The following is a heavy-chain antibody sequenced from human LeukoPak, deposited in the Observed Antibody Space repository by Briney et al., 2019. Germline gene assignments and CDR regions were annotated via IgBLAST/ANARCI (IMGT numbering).Heavy chain of an antibody. J-gene: IGHJ4*02. CDR1: DGSISSSSYY. CDR3: ARDRDGGWLQFYY. CDR2: IYYSGST. Sequence: SETLSLTCTVSDGSISSSSYYWGWIRQPPGKGLEWIGSIYYSGSTYYNPSLKSRVTISVDTSKNQFSLKLSSVTAADTAVYYCARDRDGGWLQFYYWGQGTLVTVSS. D-gene: IGHD5-24*01. V-gene: IGHV4-39*07.